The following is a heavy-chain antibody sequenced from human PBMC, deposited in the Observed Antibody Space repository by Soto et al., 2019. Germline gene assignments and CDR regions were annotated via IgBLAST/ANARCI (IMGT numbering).Heavy chain of an antibody. CDR3: ARDEGESSGPRVGGMDV. V-gene: IGHV3-11*06. CDR1: GFTFSDYY. J-gene: IGHJ6*02. CDR2: ISSSSSYT. Sequence: QVQLVESGGGLVKPGGSLRLSCAASGFTFSDYYMSWIRQAPGKGLEWVSYISSSSSYTNYADSVKGRFTISRDNAKNTLYLQMNSLRAEDTAVYYCARDEGESSGPRVGGMDVWGQGTTVTVSS. D-gene: IGHD6-19*01.